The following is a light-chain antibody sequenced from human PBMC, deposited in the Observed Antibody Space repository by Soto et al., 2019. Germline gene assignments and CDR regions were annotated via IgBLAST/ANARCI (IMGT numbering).Light chain of an antibody. CDR1: SGDVGGYNY. Sequence: QSALTQPASVSGSPGQSITISCTGTSGDVGGYNYVSWYQRHPGKAPKLIIYEVSNRPSGVSDRFSAFKSGNTASLTISGLRAEDEADYYCSSYISRTFVVFGGGTKPTVL. J-gene: IGLJ2*01. CDR3: SSYISRTFVV. V-gene: IGLV2-14*01. CDR2: EVS.